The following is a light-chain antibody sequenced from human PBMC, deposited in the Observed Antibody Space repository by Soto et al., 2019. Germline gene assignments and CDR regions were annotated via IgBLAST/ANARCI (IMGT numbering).Light chain of an antibody. V-gene: IGKV1-5*01. Sequence: DIQLTQSPPTLSASVGDRVTITCRASQSIRYYLAWYQQLPGKAPKLLIYGASSLQSGVPSRFSGSGFGTEFSLTISSLQPDDFATSFCQHHNSYSQTFCQGTKVEIK. CDR2: GAS. CDR1: QSIRYY. J-gene: IGKJ1*01. CDR3: QHHNSYSQT.